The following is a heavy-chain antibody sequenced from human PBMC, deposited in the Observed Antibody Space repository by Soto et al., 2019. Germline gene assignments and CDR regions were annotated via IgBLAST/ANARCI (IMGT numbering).Heavy chain of an antibody. D-gene: IGHD6-19*01. CDR3: ARDGDDSGWYGPAC. V-gene: IGHV3-30-3*01. CDR1: GFSFSTSA. CDR2: MAYDGSNK. J-gene: IGHJ4*02. Sequence: QEQLVESGGGVVQPGRSLRLSCAASGFSFSTSAMHWVRQPPGKGLEWVAVMAYDGSNKFYADSVKGRFTISRDNSHNTLYLQMNSLTPDDTAVYYCARDGDDSGWYGPACWGQGTRVSVSS.